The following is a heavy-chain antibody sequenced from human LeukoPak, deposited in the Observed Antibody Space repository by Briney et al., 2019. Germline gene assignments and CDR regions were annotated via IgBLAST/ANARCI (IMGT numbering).Heavy chain of an antibody. J-gene: IGHJ2*01. D-gene: IGHD4-23*01. CDR2: IYPGDSNT. V-gene: IGHV5-51*01. CDR3: ARRVVNNRNWYFNL. Sequence: GESLKISCKGSGYSFTSYWIGWVRQMPGKGLEWMGIIYPGDSNTRYSPSFQGQVTISADKSINTAYMQWSSLKASDTAMYYCARRVVNNRNWYFNLWGRGTLVTVSS. CDR1: GYSFTSYW.